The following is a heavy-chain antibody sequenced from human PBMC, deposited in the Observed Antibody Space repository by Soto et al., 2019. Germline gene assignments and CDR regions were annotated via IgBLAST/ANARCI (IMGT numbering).Heavy chain of an antibody. CDR1: GYSFTSLD. V-gene: IGHV1-8*01. D-gene: IGHD1-26*01. J-gene: IGHJ4*02. CDR3: ARGVSAGVDY. CDR2: MQPSTGRT. Sequence: ASVKVSCKXSGYSFTSLDINWVRQTAGQGLEWMGWMQPSTGRTGYAQKFQGRVTMTRDTPINTAYMELTTLTSDDTAFYYCARGVSAGVDYWGQGTLVTVSS.